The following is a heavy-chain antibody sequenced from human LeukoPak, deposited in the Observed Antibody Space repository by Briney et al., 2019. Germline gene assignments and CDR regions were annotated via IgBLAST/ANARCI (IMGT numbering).Heavy chain of an antibody. D-gene: IGHD3-22*01. J-gene: IGHJ6*02. CDR3: ARDSSGIGGMDV. CDR1: GGSISSYY. Sequence: SETLSLTCTVSGGSISSYYWSWIRQPPGKGLEWIGYIYYSGSTNYNPSLKSRVTISVDTSKNQFSLKLSSVTAADTAVYYCARDSSGIGGMDVWGQGTTVTVSS. CDR2: IYYSGST. V-gene: IGHV4-59*12.